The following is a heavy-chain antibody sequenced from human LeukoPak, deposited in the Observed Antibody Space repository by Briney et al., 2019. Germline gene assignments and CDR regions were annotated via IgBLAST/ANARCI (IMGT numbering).Heavy chain of an antibody. J-gene: IGHJ4*02. Sequence: SETLSLTCTVSGGSISSGDYYWSWIRQPPGKGLEWIGYIYYSGSTYYNPSLKSRVTISVDTSKNQFSLKLSSVTAADTAVYYCARGQVSRGPYYFDYWGQGTLVTVSS. D-gene: IGHD3-3*02. CDR1: GGSISSGDYY. CDR3: ARGQVSRGPYYFDY. CDR2: IYYSGST. V-gene: IGHV4-30-4*01.